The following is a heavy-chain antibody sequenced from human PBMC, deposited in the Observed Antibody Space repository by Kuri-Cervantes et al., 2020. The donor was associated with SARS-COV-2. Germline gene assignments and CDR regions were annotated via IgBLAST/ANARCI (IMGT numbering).Heavy chain of an antibody. CDR2: INPNSGVT. CDR3: ARDHCSGTTCYLDY. CDR1: GYTFNIYD. Sequence: ASVKVSCKAFGYTFNIYDINWVRQAPGQGLEWMGWINPNSGVTGYAQKFQGRVTMTRDTSISTAYMELRSLRSDDTAVYYCARDHCSGTTCYLDYWGQGTLVTVSS. V-gene: IGHV1-8*02. D-gene: IGHD2-2*01. J-gene: IGHJ4*02.